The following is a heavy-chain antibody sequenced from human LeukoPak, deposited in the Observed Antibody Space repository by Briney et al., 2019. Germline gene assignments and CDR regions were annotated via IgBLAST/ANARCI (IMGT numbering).Heavy chain of an antibody. D-gene: IGHD2-15*01. CDR2: ISYDGSNK. CDR3: ARVRIGCSGGSCWRNLLSVVNY. CDR1: GFTFSSYA. V-gene: IGHV3-30-3*01. Sequence: GGSLRLSCAASGFTFSSYAMHWVRQAPGKGLEWVAVISYDGSNKYYADSVKGRFTISRDNSKNTLYLQMNSLRAEDTAVYYCARVRIGCSGGSCWRNLLSVVNYWGQGTLVTVSS. J-gene: IGHJ4*02.